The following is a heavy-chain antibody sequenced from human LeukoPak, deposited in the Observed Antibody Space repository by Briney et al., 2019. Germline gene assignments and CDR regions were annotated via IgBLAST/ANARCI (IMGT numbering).Heavy chain of an antibody. CDR2: IKQGGSEK. D-gene: IGHD6-13*01. CDR3: ARHTRAFIAAAGYNWFDP. Sequence: GGSLRLSCAASGFTFSSYWMSWVRQAPGKGLEWVANIKQGGSEKYYVDSVKGRFTISRDNAKNSLYLQMNSLRAEDTAVYYCARHTRAFIAAAGYNWFDPWGQGTLVTVSS. V-gene: IGHV3-7*01. J-gene: IGHJ5*02. CDR1: GFTFSSYW.